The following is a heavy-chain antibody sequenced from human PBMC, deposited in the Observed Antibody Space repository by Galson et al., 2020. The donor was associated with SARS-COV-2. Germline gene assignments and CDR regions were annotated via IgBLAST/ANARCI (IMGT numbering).Heavy chain of an antibody. D-gene: IGHD6-13*01. V-gene: IGHV5-51*01. Sequence: GESLKISCQGSGYSFTSYWIGWVRQTPGKGLEWMGIIYPGESDTRYSQSFQGQVTISADKSINTAYLQWSSLRGSDTAMYYCSRRGVGYSGSWYYVDYGGQGTLVTVSS. J-gene: IGHJ4*02. CDR3: SRRGVGYSGSWYYVDY. CDR2: IYPGESDT. CDR1: GYSFTSYW.